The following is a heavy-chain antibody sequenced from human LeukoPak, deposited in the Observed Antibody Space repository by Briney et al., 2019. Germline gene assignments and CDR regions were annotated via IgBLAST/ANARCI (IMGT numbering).Heavy chain of an antibody. V-gene: IGHV4-59*01. CDR1: GGSISSYY. J-gene: IGHJ4*02. CDR2: IYYSGST. CDR3: AREREWSGSIDY. D-gene: IGHD3-3*01. Sequence: SETLSLTRTVSGGSISSYYWSWIRQPPGQGLEWIGYIYYSGSTNYNPSLKSRVTISVDTSKNQFSLKLSSVTAADTAVYYCAREREWSGSIDYWGQGTLVTVSS.